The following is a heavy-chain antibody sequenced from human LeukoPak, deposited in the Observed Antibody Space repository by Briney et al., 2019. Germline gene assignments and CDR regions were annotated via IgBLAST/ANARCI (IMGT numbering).Heavy chain of an antibody. CDR2: INHSGST. CDR1: GGSFSGYY. D-gene: IGHD6-13*01. V-gene: IGHV4-34*01. CDR3: AAFRTAAAGTLGRLDY. J-gene: IGHJ4*02. Sequence: SETLSLTCAVYGGSFSGYYWSWIRQPPGKGLEWIGEINHSGSTNYNPSLKSRVNISVDTSKNQFSLKLSSVTAADTAVYYCAAFRTAAAGTLGRLDYWGQGTLVTVSS.